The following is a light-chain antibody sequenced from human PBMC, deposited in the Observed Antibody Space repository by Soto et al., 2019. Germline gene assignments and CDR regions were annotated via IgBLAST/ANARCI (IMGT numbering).Light chain of an antibody. CDR3: SSYTTISTYV. CDR1: SSDVGGYNY. Sequence: QSALTQPASVSGSPGQSITISCTGTSSDVGGYNYVSWYQQHPGKAPKLMIYDVRNRPSRVSNRFSGPKSVNTASLTISGLQAEDEADYCCSSYTTISTYVFGTGTKLTVL. J-gene: IGLJ1*01. CDR2: DVR. V-gene: IGLV2-14*01.